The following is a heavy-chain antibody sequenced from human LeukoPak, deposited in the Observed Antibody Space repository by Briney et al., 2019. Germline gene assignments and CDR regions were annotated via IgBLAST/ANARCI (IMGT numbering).Heavy chain of an antibody. CDR2: ISNSGTTT. V-gene: IGHV3-48*03. Sequence: GGCLRLSCAASEFTFSSYEMNWVRQAPGKGLEWVSYISNSGTTTYYADSVKGRFTISGDNAKSSLYLQMNSLRAEDTAVYYCARKGEWDMVRGALDYWGQGTLVTVSS. CDR3: ARKGEWDMVRGALDY. D-gene: IGHD3-10*01. J-gene: IGHJ4*02. CDR1: EFTFSSYE.